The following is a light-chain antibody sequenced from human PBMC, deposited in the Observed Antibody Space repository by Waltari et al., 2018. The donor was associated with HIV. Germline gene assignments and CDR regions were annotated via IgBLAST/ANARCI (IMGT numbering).Light chain of an antibody. CDR1: QYVGNW. J-gene: IGKJ4*01. CDR2: TAS. CDR3: QQTHSFPLT. Sequence: DIQLTQSPSSVSASVGDGVSLTCRASQYVGNWLAWYQQRPGKAPKRLIYTASTLQTGVPSRFSGSGSGTAFTLTIDSLQPEDFATYYCQQTHSFPLTFGGGTKVEIK. V-gene: IGKV1-12*01.